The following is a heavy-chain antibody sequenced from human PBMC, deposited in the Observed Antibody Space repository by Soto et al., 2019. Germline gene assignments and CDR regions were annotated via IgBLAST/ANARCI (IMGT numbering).Heavy chain of an antibody. V-gene: IGHV3-7*01. Sequence: EVQLVESGGGLVQPGGSLRLSCAASGFTFSSYWMSWVRQAPGKGLEWVANIKQDGSEKYYVDSVKGRFTISRDNAKNSLYLQMNSLRAEDTAVYYCARDFSGGSCYLFGWGQGTLVTVSS. J-gene: IGHJ4*02. CDR1: GFTFSSYW. CDR3: ARDFSGGSCYLFG. D-gene: IGHD2-15*01. CDR2: IKQDGSEK.